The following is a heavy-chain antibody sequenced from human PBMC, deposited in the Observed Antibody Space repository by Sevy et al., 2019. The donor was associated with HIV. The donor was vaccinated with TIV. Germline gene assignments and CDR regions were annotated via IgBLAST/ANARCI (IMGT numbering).Heavy chain of an antibody. CDR3: TRSSPVLWFGEVLPFDY. CDR2: IRSKAYGGTT. V-gene: IGHV3-49*03. D-gene: IGHD3-10*01. Sequence: GGSLRLSCTTSGFTFGDYVMNWFRQAPGKGLEWVGFIRSKAYGGTTEYAASVKGRVIISRDDSKSIAYLPMTSLKTEDTAVYFCTRSSPVLWFGEVLPFDYWGQGSLVTVSS. CDR1: GFTFGDYV. J-gene: IGHJ4*02.